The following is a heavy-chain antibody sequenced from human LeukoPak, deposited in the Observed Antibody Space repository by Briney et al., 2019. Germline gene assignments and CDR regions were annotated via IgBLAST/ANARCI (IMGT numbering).Heavy chain of an antibody. CDR1: GGTFSSYA. CDR3: ARGSGYSSSWSFDI. D-gene: IGHD6-13*01. CDR2: IIPILGIA. V-gene: IGHV1-69*04. J-gene: IGHJ3*02. Sequence: GASVKVSCKASGGTFSSYAISWVRQAPGQGLEWMGRIIPILGIANYAQKFQGRVTITADKSTSTAYMELSSLRSEDTAVYYCARGSGYSSSWSFDIWGQGTMVTVSS.